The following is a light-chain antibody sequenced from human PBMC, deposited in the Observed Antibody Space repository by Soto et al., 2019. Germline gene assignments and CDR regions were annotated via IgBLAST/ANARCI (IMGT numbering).Light chain of an antibody. V-gene: IGLV4-69*01. CDR3: QTWGTGILV. CDR2: LNSDGSH. J-gene: IGLJ3*02. CDR1: SGHSSYA. Sequence: QSVLTQSPSASASLGASVKLTCTLSSGHSSYAIAWHQQQPEKGPRYLMKLNSDGSHSKGDGIPDRFSGSSSGAERSLTISSLQSEDEADYYCQTWGTGILVFGGGTKLTVL.